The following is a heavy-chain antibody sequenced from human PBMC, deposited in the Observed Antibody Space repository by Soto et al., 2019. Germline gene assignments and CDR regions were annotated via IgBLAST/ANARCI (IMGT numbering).Heavy chain of an antibody. Sequence: SETLSLTCTVSGGSISSGGYYWSWIRQHPGKGLEWIGYIYYSGSTYYNPSLKSRVTISVDTSKNQFSLKLSSVTAADTAVYYCAGRGYCSGGSCYSMGAFDIWGQGTMVTVS. CDR1: GGSISSGGYY. D-gene: IGHD2-15*01. J-gene: IGHJ3*02. CDR2: IYYSGST. CDR3: AGRGYCSGGSCYSMGAFDI. V-gene: IGHV4-31*03.